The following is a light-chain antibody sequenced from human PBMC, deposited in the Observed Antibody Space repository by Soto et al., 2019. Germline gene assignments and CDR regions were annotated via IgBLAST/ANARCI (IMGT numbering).Light chain of an antibody. J-gene: IGKJ4*01. CDR3: QQYYSTPLT. CDR1: QSLLFSSNNKDY. Sequence: DIVLTQSPDSLAVSVGERATINCKSNQSLLFSSNNKDYLAWYQQKTGQPPKLLIYWASSRQSGVPDRFSGSGSGTDFTLTISSLRSEDVAAYYCQQYYSTPLTFGGGTKVETK. CDR2: WAS. V-gene: IGKV4-1*01.